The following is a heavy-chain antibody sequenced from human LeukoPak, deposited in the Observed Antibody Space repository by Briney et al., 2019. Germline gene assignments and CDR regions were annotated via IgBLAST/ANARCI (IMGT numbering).Heavy chain of an antibody. D-gene: IGHD2-2*01. CDR3: AKTPYCSSTSCQGDYYYYYYMDV. CDR2: INTDGSST. V-gene: IGHV3-74*01. Sequence: GGSLRLSCAASGFTFSSYWMHWVRQAPGKGLVWVSRINTDGSSTSYADSVKGRFTISRDNAKNTLYLQMNSLRAEDTAVYYCAKTPYCSSTSCQGDYYYYYYMDVWGKGTTVTVSS. CDR1: GFTFSSYW. J-gene: IGHJ6*03.